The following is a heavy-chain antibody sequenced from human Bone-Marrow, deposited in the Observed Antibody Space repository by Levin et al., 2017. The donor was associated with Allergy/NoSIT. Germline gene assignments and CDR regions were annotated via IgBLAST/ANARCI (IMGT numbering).Heavy chain of an antibody. Sequence: GESLKISCTASGFTFGDYAMSWFRQAPGKGLEWVGFIRSKAYGGTTEYAASVKGRFTISRDDSKSIAYLQMNSLKTEDTAVYYCTRDRFGRYYDSSGRDAFDIWGQGTMVTVSS. V-gene: IGHV3-49*03. J-gene: IGHJ3*02. CDR3: TRDRFGRYYDSSGRDAFDI. D-gene: IGHD3-22*01. CDR2: IRSKAYGGTT. CDR1: GFTFGDYA.